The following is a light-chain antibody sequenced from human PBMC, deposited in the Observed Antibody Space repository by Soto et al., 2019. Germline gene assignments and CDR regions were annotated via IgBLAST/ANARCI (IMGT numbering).Light chain of an antibody. V-gene: IGKV3-20*01. CDR3: QQFRDSRFT. CDR1: QSISSSS. Sequence: EIVLTQSAGTLSLSPGQRATLSCRASQSISSSSLAWYQQRPGQAPRLLIYGASSRATGVPDRFSGSGSGTEFTLTISRLEPADFAVYYCQQFRDSRFTFGPGTKVDIK. J-gene: IGKJ3*01. CDR2: GAS.